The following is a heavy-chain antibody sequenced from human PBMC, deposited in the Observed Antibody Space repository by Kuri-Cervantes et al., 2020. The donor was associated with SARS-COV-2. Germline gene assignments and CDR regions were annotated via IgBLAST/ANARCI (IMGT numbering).Heavy chain of an antibody. CDR1: GFTFDDYG. Sequence: GGSLRLSCAASGFTFDDYGMSWVRQAPGKGLEWVSGINWNGGSTGYADSVKGRFTISRDNSYNTLFLHMTSLRPEDTAVYYCVRGDIVVVAAAFDIWGQGTRVTVSS. CDR3: VRGDIVVVAAAFDI. D-gene: IGHD2-2*01. CDR2: INWNGGST. V-gene: IGHV3-20*04. J-gene: IGHJ3*02.